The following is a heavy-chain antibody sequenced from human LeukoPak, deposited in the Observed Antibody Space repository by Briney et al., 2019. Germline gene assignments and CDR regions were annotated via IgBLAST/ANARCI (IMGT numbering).Heavy chain of an antibody. CDR2: ISSGSTI. CDR1: GFTFSDYY. Sequence: GGSLRLSCAASGFTFSDYYMSWIRQAPGKGLEWVSYISSGSTIYYADSVKGRFTISRDNAKNSLYLQMNSLRAEDTAVYYCARVGYDDAFDIWGQGTMVTVSS. J-gene: IGHJ3*02. V-gene: IGHV3-11*04. CDR3: ARVGYDDAFDI. D-gene: IGHD2-2*01.